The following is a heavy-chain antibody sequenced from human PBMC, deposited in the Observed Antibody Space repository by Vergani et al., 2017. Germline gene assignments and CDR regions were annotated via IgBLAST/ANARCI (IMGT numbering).Heavy chain of an antibody. Sequence: EVQLLESGGSLKQPGGSVRLSCAASGFTFSTYAMHWVRQAPGKGLEWVANIKQDGSEKYYVDSVKGRFTISRDNAKNSLYLQMNSLRAEDTAVYYCARDGEYYYDSSGSDYWGQGTLVTVSS. CDR1: GFTFSTYA. V-gene: IGHV3-7*01. J-gene: IGHJ4*02. CDR2: IKQDGSEK. D-gene: IGHD3-22*01. CDR3: ARDGEYYYDSSGSDY.